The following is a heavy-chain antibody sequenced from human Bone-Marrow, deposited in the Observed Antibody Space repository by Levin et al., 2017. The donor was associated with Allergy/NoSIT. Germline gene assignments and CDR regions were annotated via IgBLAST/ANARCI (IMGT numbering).Heavy chain of an antibody. Sequence: PGGSLRLSFFFSFFPFLLPSLLFFLPSPLKGLAWVAVLFSGASATSYYADSVKGRFTISRDKLKNTLYLQMDRLRADDTAVYYCVRDAVGLSATEKDDSFDVWGQGTMVVVSS. CDR2: LFSGASATS. CDR1: FFPFLLPS. V-gene: IGHV3-53*01. CDR3: VRDAVGLSATEKDDSFDV. J-gene: IGHJ3*01. D-gene: IGHD5/OR15-5a*01.